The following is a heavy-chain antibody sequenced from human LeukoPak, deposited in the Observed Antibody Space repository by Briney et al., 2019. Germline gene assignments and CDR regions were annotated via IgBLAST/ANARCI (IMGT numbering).Heavy chain of an antibody. Sequence: PSETLSLTCTVSGGSISSYYWSWIRQPAGKGLEWIGRIYTCGSTNYNPSLKSRVTMSVDTSKNQFSLKLSSVTAADTAVYYCARDSGDGYNTYYYYGMDVWGQGTTVTVSS. CDR3: ARDSGDGYNTYYYYGMDV. D-gene: IGHD5-24*01. J-gene: IGHJ6*02. CDR2: IYTCGST. CDR1: GGSISSYY. V-gene: IGHV4-4*07.